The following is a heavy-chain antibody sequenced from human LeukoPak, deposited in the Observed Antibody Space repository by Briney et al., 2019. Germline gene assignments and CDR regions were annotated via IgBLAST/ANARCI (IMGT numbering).Heavy chain of an antibody. CDR2: MNSNSGNT. CDR3: ARGLHSGGYYFMGL. Sequence: ASVKVSCKASRYTFSSYDIHWVRQAPGQGLEWMGWMNSNSGNTGSAQEFRDRVTMTKNTSISTAYIELSSLRSDDTGMYYCARGLHSGGYYFMGLWGQGTLVTVSS. D-gene: IGHD1-26*01. J-gene: IGHJ1*01. V-gene: IGHV1-8*01. CDR1: RYTFSSYD.